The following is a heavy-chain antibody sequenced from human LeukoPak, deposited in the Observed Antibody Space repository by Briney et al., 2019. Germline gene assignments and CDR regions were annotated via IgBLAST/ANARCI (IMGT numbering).Heavy chain of an antibody. CDR3: ARTQSQSGSYRYYFGY. J-gene: IGHJ4*02. CDR1: GASVGSAGYY. V-gene: IGHV4-61*08. CDR2: IYYISNT. Sequence: SETLSLTCTVSGASVGSAGYYWSWIRQPPGGGLEWIGYIYYISNTNYNPSLKSRVTMSVDPSKNQFPLKLNSVTAADTAVYYCARTQSQSGSYRYYFGYWGQRTLVTVSS. D-gene: IGHD1-26*01.